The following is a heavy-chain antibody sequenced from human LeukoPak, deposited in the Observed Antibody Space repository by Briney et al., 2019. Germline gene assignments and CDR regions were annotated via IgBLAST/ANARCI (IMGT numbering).Heavy chain of an antibody. J-gene: IGHJ5*02. CDR2: IYSGGST. V-gene: IGHV3-53*01. D-gene: IGHD3-22*01. CDR3: ARDYYDSSGYYTSS. CDR1: GFTVSSNY. Sequence: GGSLRLSCAASGFTVSSNYMSWVRQAPGKGLEWVSVIYSGGSTYYADSVKGRFTISRDNSKNTLYLQMNSLRAEDTAVYYWARDYYDSSGYYTSSWGQGTLVTVSS.